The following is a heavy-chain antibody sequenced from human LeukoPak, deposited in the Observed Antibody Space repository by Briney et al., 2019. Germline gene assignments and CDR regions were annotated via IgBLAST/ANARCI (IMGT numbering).Heavy chain of an antibody. V-gene: IGHV3-53*01. CDR2: IYSGGST. CDR1: GFTVSSNY. Sequence: PGGSLRLSCAASGFTVSSNYMSWVRQAPGKGLEWVSVIYSGGSTYYEDTVEGRFTISSDNSKNTLYLQMDSLRGEHTVVYYCAKDGFRYFDWSENGPVAPIDYWGQGTLVTVSS. D-gene: IGHD3-9*01. CDR3: AKDGFRYFDWSENGPVAPIDY. J-gene: IGHJ4*02.